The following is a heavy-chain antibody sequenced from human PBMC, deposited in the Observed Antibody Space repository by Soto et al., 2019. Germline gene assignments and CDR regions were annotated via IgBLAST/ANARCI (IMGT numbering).Heavy chain of an antibody. D-gene: IGHD3-16*01. CDR2: ISGSSGNA. J-gene: IGHJ4*02. Sequence: QVQLVQSGAEVKNPGASVKVSCKTSGYTFTKYGVGWVRQAPGQGLEWMGWISGSSGNANYAEKVQGRITLTTDTSTSTAYLELRSLRSDDTAVYYCAREMAGRGGEYDYWGQGTLVTVSS. CDR1: GYTFTKYG. CDR3: AREMAGRGGEYDY. V-gene: IGHV1-18*01.